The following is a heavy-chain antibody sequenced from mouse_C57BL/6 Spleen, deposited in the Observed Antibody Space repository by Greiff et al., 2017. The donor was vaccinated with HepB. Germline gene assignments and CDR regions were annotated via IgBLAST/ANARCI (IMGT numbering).Heavy chain of an antibody. V-gene: IGHV5-17*01. D-gene: IGHD1-1*01. J-gene: IGHJ3*01. CDR1: GFTFSDYG. CDR3: ARSYYDCSSYGFAY. Sequence: VKLVESGGGLVKPGGSLKLSCAASGFTFSDYGMHWVRQAPEKGLEWVAYISSGSSTIYYADTVKGRFTIARDNAKNTLFLLMTSLRSEDTAMYYCARSYYDCSSYGFAYWGQGTLVTVSA. CDR2: ISSGSSTI.